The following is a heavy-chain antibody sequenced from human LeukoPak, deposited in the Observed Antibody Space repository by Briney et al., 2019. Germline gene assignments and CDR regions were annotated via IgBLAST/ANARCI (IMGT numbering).Heavy chain of an antibody. Sequence: ASVKVSCKASGYTFTSYGISWVRQAPGQGLEWMGRIIPILGIANYAQKFQGRVTITADKSTSTAYMELSSLRSEDTAVYYCARADIVVVPAAMSLLHFDYWGQGTLVTVSS. D-gene: IGHD2-2*01. CDR1: GYTFTSYG. CDR2: IIPILGIA. J-gene: IGHJ4*02. CDR3: ARADIVVVPAAMSLLHFDY. V-gene: IGHV1-69*04.